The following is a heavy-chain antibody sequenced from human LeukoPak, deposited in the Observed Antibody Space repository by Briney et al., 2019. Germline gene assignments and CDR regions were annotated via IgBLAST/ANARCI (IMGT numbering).Heavy chain of an antibody. D-gene: IGHD1-1*01. Sequence: ASVKVSCKASGYTFTGYYLYWVRQAPGQGVEWMGWINPNSGDTTYAQKFQDRVTMTRDTSISTAYMELTRVTSDDTAVYFCARGYSYSWNDYWGQGTLVTVSS. V-gene: IGHV1-2*02. J-gene: IGHJ4*02. CDR3: ARGYSYSWNDY. CDR1: GYTFTGYY. CDR2: INPNSGDT.